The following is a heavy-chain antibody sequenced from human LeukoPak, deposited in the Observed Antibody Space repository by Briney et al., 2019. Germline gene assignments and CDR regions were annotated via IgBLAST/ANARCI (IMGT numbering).Heavy chain of an antibody. Sequence: SETLSLTCAVYGGSFSGYYWSWIRQPPGKGLEWIGEINHSGSTNYNPSLKSRVTISVDTSKNQFSLKLSSVTAADTAVYYCARGGDFWSGYYGYGGQHYYYYYMDVWGKGTTVTVSS. D-gene: IGHD3-3*01. V-gene: IGHV4-34*01. CDR3: ARGGDFWSGYYGYGGQHYYYYYMDV. CDR1: GGSFSGYY. CDR2: INHSGST. J-gene: IGHJ6*03.